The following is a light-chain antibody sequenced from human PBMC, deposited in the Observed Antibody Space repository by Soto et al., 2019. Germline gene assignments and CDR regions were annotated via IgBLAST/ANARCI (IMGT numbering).Light chain of an antibody. V-gene: IGLV7-43*01. CDR1: TGAVTSDYY. CDR3: LLYCDDTWV. Sequence: QAVVTQEPSLTVSPGGTVTLTCASSTGAVTSDYYANWFQQKPGQVPTTLXXXXXXXXXXXXXXXXXSLLGGKAALTLSGXXPXXXXXYYCLLYCDDTWVFGGGTKLTVL. CDR2: XXX. J-gene: IGLJ3*02.